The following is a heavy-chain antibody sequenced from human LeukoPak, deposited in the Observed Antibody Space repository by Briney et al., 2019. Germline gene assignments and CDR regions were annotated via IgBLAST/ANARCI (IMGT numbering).Heavy chain of an antibody. CDR1: GGSFSGYY. D-gene: IGHD3-10*01. Sequence: PSETLSLTCAVYGGSFSGYYWSWIRQPPGKGLEWIGEINHSGSTNYNPSLKSRVTISVDTSKNQFSLKLSSVTAADTAVYYCARMAWGPGSYHDYWGQGTLVTVSS. CDR3: ARMAWGPGSYHDY. V-gene: IGHV4-34*01. J-gene: IGHJ4*02. CDR2: INHSGST.